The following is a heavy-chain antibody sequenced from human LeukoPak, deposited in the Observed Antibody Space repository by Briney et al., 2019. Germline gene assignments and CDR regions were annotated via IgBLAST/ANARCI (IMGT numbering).Heavy chain of an antibody. Sequence: PSETLSLACTVSGGSISSSTYYWGWIRQPPGKGLEWIGRIYTSGSTNYNPSLKSRVTISVDTSKDQFSLKLSSVTAADTAVYYCASFPYYYDSSGYYYWGQGTLVTVSS. J-gene: IGHJ4*02. D-gene: IGHD3-22*01. CDR1: GGSISSSTYY. V-gene: IGHV4-39*07. CDR3: ASFPYYYDSSGYYY. CDR2: IYTSGST.